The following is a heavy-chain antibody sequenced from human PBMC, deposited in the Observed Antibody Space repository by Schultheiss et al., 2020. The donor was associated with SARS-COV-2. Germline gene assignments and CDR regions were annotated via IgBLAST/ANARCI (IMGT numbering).Heavy chain of an antibody. D-gene: IGHD3-22*01. J-gene: IGHJ4*02. CDR3: TTVSYYYDSSGYGYDY. CDR2: LKSKTDGGTT. Sequence: GGSLRLSCAASGFTFSSYGMHWVRQAPGKGLEWVGRLKSKTDGGTTDYAAPVKGRFTISRDDSKNTLYLQMNSLKTEDTAVYYCTTVSYYYDSSGYGYDYWGQGTLVTVSS. CDR1: GFTFSSYG. V-gene: IGHV3-15*01.